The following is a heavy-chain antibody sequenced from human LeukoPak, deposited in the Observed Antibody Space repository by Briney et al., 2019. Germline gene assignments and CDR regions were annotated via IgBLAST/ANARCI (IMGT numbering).Heavy chain of an antibody. D-gene: IGHD2-8*02. CDR3: ATYRQVLLPFES. J-gene: IGHJ4*02. Sequence: GGSLRLSCAASGFTFSAFAMIWVRQPPGKGLEWVSSIFPSGGEIHYADSVRGRFTISRDNSKSTLSLQMNSLRAEDTAIYYCATYRQVLLPFESWGQGTLVTVSS. CDR1: GFTFSAFA. V-gene: IGHV3-23*01. CDR2: IFPSGGEI.